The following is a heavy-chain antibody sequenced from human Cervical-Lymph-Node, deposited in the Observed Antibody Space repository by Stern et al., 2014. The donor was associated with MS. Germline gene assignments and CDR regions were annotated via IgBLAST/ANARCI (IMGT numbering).Heavy chain of an antibody. V-gene: IGHV3-33*01. CDR3: ATSTASDAFDI. J-gene: IGHJ3*02. CDR2: VWNDGSKE. D-gene: IGHD2/OR15-2a*01. Sequence: QVKLGESGGGVVQPGRTLRLSCVASGITFSTSVMHWVCKVPGKGLEWVAVVWNDGSKEHFTESVKGRFSTSRDKAKNTLHLQMSSLRAEDTAVYFCATSTASDAFDIWGQGTLVTVSS. CDR1: GITFSTSV.